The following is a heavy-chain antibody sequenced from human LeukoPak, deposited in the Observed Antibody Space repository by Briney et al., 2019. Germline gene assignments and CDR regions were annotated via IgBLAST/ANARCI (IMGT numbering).Heavy chain of an antibody. CDR2: INPNSGGT. D-gene: IGHD3-22*01. Sequence: ASVKVSCKASGYTFTGYYMHWVRQAPGQGLEWMGWINPNSGGTNYAQKFQGRVTMTRDTSISTAYMELSRLRSDDTAVYYCAREVYYYDSSGYYLRGRYFDYWGQGTLVTVSS. CDR3: AREVYYYDSSGYYLRGRYFDY. V-gene: IGHV1-2*02. J-gene: IGHJ4*02. CDR1: GYTFTGYY.